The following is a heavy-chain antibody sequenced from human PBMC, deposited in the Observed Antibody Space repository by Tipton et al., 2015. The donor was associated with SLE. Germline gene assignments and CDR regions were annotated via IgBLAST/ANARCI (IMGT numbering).Heavy chain of an antibody. CDR3: ARDSDAGQQLNYYYYGMDV. J-gene: IGHJ6*02. CDR1: GYTFTSYG. Sequence: QLVQSGAEVKKPGASVKVSCKASGYTFTSYGISWVRQAPGQGLEWMGWISAYNGNTNYAQKLQGRVTMTTDTSTSTAYMELRSQRSDDTAVYYCARDSDAGQQLNYYYYGMDVWGQGTTVTVSS. CDR2: ISAYNGNT. D-gene: IGHD6-13*01. V-gene: IGHV1-18*01.